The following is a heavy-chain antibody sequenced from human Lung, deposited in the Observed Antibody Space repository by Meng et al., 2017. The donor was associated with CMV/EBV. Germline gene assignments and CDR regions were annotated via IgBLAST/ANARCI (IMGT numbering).Heavy chain of an antibody. J-gene: IGHJ4*02. V-gene: IGHV3-7*01. D-gene: IGHD3-10*01. Sequence: ESLKISCVASGFTFSSSYMSWVRQAPGKGLEWVANIKYDGSDKGYVGSVEGRFTISRDNAKNSVYLQMNTLRVEDTAVYYCARDPHFGALGDWGPGTLVNGAS. CDR1: GFTFSSSY. CDR2: IKYDGSDK. CDR3: ARDPHFGALGD.